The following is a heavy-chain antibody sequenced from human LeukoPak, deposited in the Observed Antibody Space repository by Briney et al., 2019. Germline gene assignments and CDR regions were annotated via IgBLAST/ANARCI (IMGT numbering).Heavy chain of an antibody. J-gene: IGHJ4*02. D-gene: IGHD2-21*02. V-gene: IGHV4-39*07. CDR1: GGSISSYY. CDR3: ARDHLRVATGDY. CDR2: IYYSGST. Sequence: PSETLSLTCLVSGGSISSYYWGWIRQPPGKGLEWIGSIYYSGSTYYNPSLKSRVTISVDTSKNQFSLKLSSVTAADTAVYYCARDHLRVATGDYWGQGTLVTVSS.